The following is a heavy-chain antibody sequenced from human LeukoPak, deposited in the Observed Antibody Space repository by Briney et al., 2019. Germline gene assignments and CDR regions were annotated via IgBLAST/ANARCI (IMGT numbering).Heavy chain of an antibody. J-gene: IGHJ4*02. CDR2: IYSGGST. Sequence: PGGSLRLSCAASGFTVSSKYMSWVRQAPGKGLEWVSVIYSGGSTYYADSVKGRFTISRDNSKNTLYLQMNSLRAEDTAVYYCARDLSYYFDYWGQGTLVTVSS. CDR1: GFTVSSKY. V-gene: IGHV3-53*01. D-gene: IGHD2-2*01. CDR3: ARDLSYYFDY.